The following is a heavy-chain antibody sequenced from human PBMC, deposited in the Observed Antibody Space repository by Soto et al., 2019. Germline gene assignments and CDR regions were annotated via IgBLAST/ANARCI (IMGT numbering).Heavy chain of an antibody. Sequence: GGSLRLSCTASGFTFSSFFMNWVRQAPGKGPEWVSGIDTSGGVTKYADSVKGRFTISRDNSKNTLYLQMNSLRAEDTALYYCTRDQPWYGMDVWGQGTTVAVSS. V-gene: IGHV3-23*01. CDR1: GFTFSSFF. CDR3: TRDQPWYGMDV. CDR2: IDTSGGVT. J-gene: IGHJ6*01.